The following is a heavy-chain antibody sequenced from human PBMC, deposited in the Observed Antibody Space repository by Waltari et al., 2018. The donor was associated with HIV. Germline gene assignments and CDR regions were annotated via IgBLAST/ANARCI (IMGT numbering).Heavy chain of an antibody. CDR3: ASPKGGWLFAFDV. CDR2: IWPSDSDT. D-gene: IGHD3-16*01. Sequence: QLVQSGVAVKQTGESLKISCKGSGFTFTNYGIAWVRQMPGKGLEWMGMIWPSDSDTKYSPSFQGHVTISADRSISTAYLQWSSLRASDTAMYYCASPKGGWLFAFDVWGQGTMVTVSS. CDR1: GFTFTNYG. V-gene: IGHV5-51*01. J-gene: IGHJ3*01.